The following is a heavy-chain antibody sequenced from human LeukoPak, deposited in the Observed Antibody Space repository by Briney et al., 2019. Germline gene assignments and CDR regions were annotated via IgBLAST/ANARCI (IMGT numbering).Heavy chain of an antibody. Sequence: GGSLRLSCAASEFTFSNYAMSWVRQAPGKGLEWVSAISCSGNSIYYVDSVKGRFTISRDNSKNTLYMQTRSLRHEATAVYYCAKGIRRYPEPSSWSCFDYWGQGTLVTVSS. CDR2: ISCSGNSI. CDR3: AKGIRRYPEPSSWSCFDY. V-gene: IGHV3-23*01. J-gene: IGHJ4*02. CDR1: EFTFSNYA. D-gene: IGHD6-13*01.